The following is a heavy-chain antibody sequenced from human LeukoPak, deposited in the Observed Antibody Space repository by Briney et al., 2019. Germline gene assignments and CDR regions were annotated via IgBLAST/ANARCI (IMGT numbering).Heavy chain of an antibody. D-gene: IGHD3-9*01. CDR2: IIPIFGTA. V-gene: IGHV1-69*01. CDR1: GGTFSSYA. CDR3: ARDKEDILTGYQGYYYYGMDV. Sequence: SVKASCKASGGTFSSYAISWVRQAPGQGLEWMGGIIPIFGTANYAQKFQGRVTITADESTSTAYMELSSLRSEDTAVYYCARDKEDILTGYQGYYYYGMDVWGKGTTVTVSS. J-gene: IGHJ6*04.